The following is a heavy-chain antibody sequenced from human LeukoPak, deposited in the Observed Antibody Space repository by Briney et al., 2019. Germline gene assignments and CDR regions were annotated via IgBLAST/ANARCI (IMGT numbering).Heavy chain of an antibody. CDR2: IYYSGST. V-gene: IGHV4-59*01. J-gene: IGHJ5*02. CDR3: ARARDGHINNWFDP. D-gene: IGHD5-24*01. Sequence: NSSETLSLTCTVSGGSINSYYWSWIRQPPGKGLEWIGYIYYSGSTNYNPSLKSRVTISVDTSKNQFSLKMSSVTAADTAVYYCARARDGHINNWFDPWGQGTLVTVSS. CDR1: GGSINSYY.